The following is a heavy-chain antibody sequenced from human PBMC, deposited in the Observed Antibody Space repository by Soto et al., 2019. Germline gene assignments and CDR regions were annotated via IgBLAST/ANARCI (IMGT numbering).Heavy chain of an antibody. Sequence: QEQLVQSGAEVRKPGASVKVSCKASGYTFSNFDINWVRQATGQGLEWVGWMNPDSGDTDYSPRFQGRVSMTRDISISTAYMDLSSLGSEDTAVYYCARALAVRDTFDLWGQGTMVSVSS. V-gene: IGHV1-8*02. D-gene: IGHD6-19*01. CDR3: ARALAVRDTFDL. CDR1: GYTFSNFD. J-gene: IGHJ3*01. CDR2: MNPDSGDT.